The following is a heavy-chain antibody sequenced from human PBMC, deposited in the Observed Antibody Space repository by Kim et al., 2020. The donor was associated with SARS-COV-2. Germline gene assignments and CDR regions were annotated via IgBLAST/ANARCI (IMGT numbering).Heavy chain of an antibody. J-gene: IGHJ4*02. CDR1: GFTFDDYG. CDR2: INWNGQTT. D-gene: IGHD3-22*01. CDR3: ARVYFYDSNDSDY. V-gene: IGHV3-20*04. Sequence: GGSLRLSCAASGFTFDDYGMSWVRQVPGKGLEWVSGINWNGQTTGHADSVKGRFSISRDNAKNSLYLQMNDLRVEDTALYYCARVYFYDSNDSDYWGQGTQVTGSA.